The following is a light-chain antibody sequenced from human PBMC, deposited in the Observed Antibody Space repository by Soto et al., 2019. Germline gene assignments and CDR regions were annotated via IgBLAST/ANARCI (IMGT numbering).Light chain of an antibody. CDR1: NSNIGRNT. CDR3: AAWDDSLTGPV. J-gene: IGLJ3*02. V-gene: IGLV1-44*01. Sequence: QAVVTQPPSASGTPGQRVTISCSGSNSNIGRNTVNWYQQIPGTAPKLLIYGDYQRPSGVPDRFSGSKSGTSASLAISGLQSEDETDYFCAAWDDSLTGPVFGGGTKLTVL. CDR2: GDY.